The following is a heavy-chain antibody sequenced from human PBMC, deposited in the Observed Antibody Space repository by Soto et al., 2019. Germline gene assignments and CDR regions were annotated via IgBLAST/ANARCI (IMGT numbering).Heavy chain of an antibody. CDR3: AKDSPSYYYDSSGYNPIDY. Sequence: QVQLVESGGGVVQPGRSLRLSCAASGFTFSSYGMHWVRQAPGKGLEWVAVISYDGSNKYYADSVKGRFTISRDNSKNTLYLQMDSLRAEDTGVYYCAKDSPSYYYDSSGYNPIDYWGQGTLVTVAA. V-gene: IGHV3-30*18. CDR1: GFTFSSYG. CDR2: ISYDGSNK. D-gene: IGHD3-22*01. J-gene: IGHJ4*02.